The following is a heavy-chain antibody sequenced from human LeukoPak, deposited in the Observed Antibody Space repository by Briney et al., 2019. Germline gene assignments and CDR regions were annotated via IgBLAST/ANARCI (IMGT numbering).Heavy chain of an antibody. CDR1: GGSISSYY. CDR3: ARDDGYSNYGYFQH. V-gene: IGHV4-4*07. J-gene: IGHJ1*01. Sequence: PSETLSLTCTVSGGSISSYYWSWIRQPAGKGLEWIGRIYTSGGTNYNPSLKSRVTMSVDTSKNQFSLKLSSVTAADTAVYYCARDDGYSNYGYFQHWGQGALVTVSS. D-gene: IGHD4-11*01. CDR2: IYTSGGT.